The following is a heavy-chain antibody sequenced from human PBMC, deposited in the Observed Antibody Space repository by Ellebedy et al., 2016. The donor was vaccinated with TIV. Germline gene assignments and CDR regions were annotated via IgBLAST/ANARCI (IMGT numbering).Heavy chain of an antibody. V-gene: IGHV3-53*01. CDR1: GFTVSSHY. J-gene: IGHJ6*02. CDR3: ARERFGYCSGGSCYSMEGSKDYYYYGMDV. D-gene: IGHD2-15*01. Sequence: GESLKISXASSGFTVSSHYMSWVRQAPGKGLEWVSVIYSGGSTYYADSVKGRFTISRDNSENTVYLQMNSLRAEDTAVYYCARERFGYCSGGSCYSMEGSKDYYYYGMDVWGQGTTVTVSS. CDR2: IYSGGST.